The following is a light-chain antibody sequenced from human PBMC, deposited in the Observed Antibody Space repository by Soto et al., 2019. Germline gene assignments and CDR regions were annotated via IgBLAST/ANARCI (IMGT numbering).Light chain of an antibody. CDR1: QNVGGS. V-gene: IGKV3-15*01. CDR3: LQYHNLPLT. Sequence: QYPDTLSVAPEGRATQCCMARQNVGGSVAWYQQKPGQAPRLLIYRASTRATGISARFSGCGSGTVFPLTIPTLQSEDFPVHFCLQYHNLPLTFGGGTKVDIK. CDR2: RAS. J-gene: IGKJ4*01.